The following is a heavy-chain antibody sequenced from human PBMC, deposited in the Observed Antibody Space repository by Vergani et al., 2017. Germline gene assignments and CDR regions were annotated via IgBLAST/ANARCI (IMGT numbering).Heavy chain of an antibody. CDR3: ARLRNRAAVVATMGLGWFDP. Sequence: EVQLVESGGGLVQPGGSLRLSCAASGFTFSSYWMSWVRQAPGKGLEWVANIKQDGSEKYYVDSVKGRFTISRDNAKNSLYLQMNSLRAEDTAVYYCARLRNRAAVVATMGLGWFDPWGQGTLVTVSS. CDR1: GFTFSSYW. V-gene: IGHV3-7*01. D-gene: IGHD5-12*01. CDR2: IKQDGSEK. J-gene: IGHJ5*02.